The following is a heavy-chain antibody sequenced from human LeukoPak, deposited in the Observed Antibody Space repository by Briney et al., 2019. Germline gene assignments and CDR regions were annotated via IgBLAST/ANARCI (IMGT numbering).Heavy chain of an antibody. J-gene: IGHJ4*02. V-gene: IGHV3-74*03. D-gene: IGHD3-16*01. Sequence: GGSLRLSCAASGFTFSTYWMQWVRQAPGKGLVWVSHITSGGSSTTCADSVRGRFTTSRDNAKNTLYLQMNSLRVEDTAMYYCVRDNYGVDYWGQGTLVTVSS. CDR2: ITSGGSST. CDR1: GFTFSTYW. CDR3: VRDNYGVDY.